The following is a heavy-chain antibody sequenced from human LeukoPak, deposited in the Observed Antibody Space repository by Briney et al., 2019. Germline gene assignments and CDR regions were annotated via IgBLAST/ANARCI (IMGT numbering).Heavy chain of an antibody. CDR3: ARGPTGMAEDY. V-gene: IGHV4-61*01. D-gene: IGHD1-14*01. CDR1: GGSISSGRYY. J-gene: IGHJ4*02. Sequence: SETLSLTCTVSGGSISSGRYYWSWIRQPPGKGLEWIGYIYYSGSTNYNPSLKSRVTISVDTSKNQFSLKLSSVTAADTAVYYCARGPTGMAEDYWGQGTLVTVSS. CDR2: IYYSGST.